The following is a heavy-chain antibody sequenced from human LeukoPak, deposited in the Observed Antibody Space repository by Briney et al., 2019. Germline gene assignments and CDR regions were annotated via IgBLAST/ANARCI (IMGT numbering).Heavy chain of an antibody. CDR1: GFTFSSYA. CDR3: ARALFAGGPGY. Sequence: GGSLRLSCAASGFTFSSYAMSWVRQAPGKGLEWVAVISYDGSNKYYADSVKGRFTISRDNSKNTLYLQMNSLRAEDTAVYYCARALFAGGPGYWGQGTLVTVSS. CDR2: ISYDGSNK. J-gene: IGHJ4*02. V-gene: IGHV3-30*03. D-gene: IGHD2-15*01.